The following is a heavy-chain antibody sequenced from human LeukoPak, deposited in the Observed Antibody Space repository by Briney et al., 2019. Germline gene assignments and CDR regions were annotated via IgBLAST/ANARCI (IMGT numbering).Heavy chain of an antibody. CDR1: GYSISSGYF. CDR2: IYHSGST. Sequence: SETLSLTCAVSGYSISSGYFWGWIRQPPGKGLEGIGSIYHSGSTYYNPSLKSRVTISVDTPKNQFSLKLSSVTAADTAVYYCARAHSGYYDSSGYSLFDYWGQGTLVTVSS. D-gene: IGHD3-22*01. J-gene: IGHJ4*02. V-gene: IGHV4-38-2*01. CDR3: ARAHSGYYDSSGYSLFDY.